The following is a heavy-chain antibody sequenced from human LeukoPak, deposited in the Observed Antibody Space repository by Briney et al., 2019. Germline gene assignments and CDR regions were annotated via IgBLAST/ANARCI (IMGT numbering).Heavy chain of an antibody. CDR3: ARATTAYCTGGICPNFDF. V-gene: IGHV4-59*01. D-gene: IGHD2-8*02. CDR1: GGSITSYH. J-gene: IGHJ4*02. Sequence: SETLSLTCTVSGGSITSYHWNWIRQPPGKGLEWIGYIYYSGTTNFNPSLKSRVTMSVDTSRNHFSLQLSSVTAADTALYYCARATTAYCTGGICPNFDFWGQGTLVTVSS. CDR2: IYYSGTT.